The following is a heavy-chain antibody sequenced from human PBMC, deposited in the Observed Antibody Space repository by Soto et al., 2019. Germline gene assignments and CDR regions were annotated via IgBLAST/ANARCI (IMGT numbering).Heavy chain of an antibody. Sequence: GGSLRLSCAASGFTFSSYSMNWVRQAPGKGLEWVSSISSSSSYIYYADSVKGRFTISRDNAKNSLYLQMNSLRAEDTAVYYCARNGRNPAIAAAGAYYYYYYMDVWGKGTTVTVSS. CDR2: ISSSSSYI. CDR3: ARNGRNPAIAAAGAYYYYYYMDV. V-gene: IGHV3-21*01. J-gene: IGHJ6*03. D-gene: IGHD6-13*01. CDR1: GFTFSSYS.